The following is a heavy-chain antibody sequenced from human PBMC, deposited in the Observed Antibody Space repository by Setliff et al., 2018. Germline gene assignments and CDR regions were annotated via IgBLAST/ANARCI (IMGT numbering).Heavy chain of an antibody. D-gene: IGHD2-21*02. V-gene: IGHV3-15*07. CDR1: GFTFSNAW. Sequence: AGGSLRLSCAVSGFTFSNAWMNWVRQAPGKGLEWVGRIKGKTDGLTTDYAAPVKGRFTISRDDSKNTLYLQMNRLRPEDTAVYYCAKSGGDHCCPLYHHYYMDVWGTGTTVTVSS. CDR2: IKGKTDGLTT. CDR3: AKSGGDHCCPLYHHYYMDV. J-gene: IGHJ6*03.